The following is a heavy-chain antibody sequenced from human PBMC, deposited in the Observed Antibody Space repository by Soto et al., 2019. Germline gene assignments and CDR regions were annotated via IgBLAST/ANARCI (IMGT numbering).Heavy chain of an antibody. CDR1: GYTFTGYY. CDR2: INPNSGGT. D-gene: IGHD3-16*01. J-gene: IGHJ3*02. V-gene: IGHV1-2*04. Sequence: ASVKVSCKASGYTFTGYYMHWVRQAPGQGLEWMGWINPNSGGTNYAQKFQGWVTMTRDTSISTAYMELSRLRSDDTAVYYCARGSVMITFGGALPGGGAFDIWGQGTMVTVSS. CDR3: ARGSVMITFGGALPGGGAFDI.